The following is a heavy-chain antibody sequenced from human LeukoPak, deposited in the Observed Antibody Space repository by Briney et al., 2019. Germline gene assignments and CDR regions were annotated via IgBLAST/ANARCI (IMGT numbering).Heavy chain of an antibody. Sequence: GASVKVSCKASGYTFTSYGISWVRQAPGQGLEWMGWISAYNGNTNYAQKLQGRVTMTTDTSTSTAYMELRSLRSDDTAVYYCAREGPSSSWTTYYYYMDVWGKGTTVTVSS. CDR3: AREGPSSSWTTYYYYMDV. CDR1: GYTFTSYG. D-gene: IGHD6-13*01. V-gene: IGHV1-18*01. CDR2: ISAYNGNT. J-gene: IGHJ6*03.